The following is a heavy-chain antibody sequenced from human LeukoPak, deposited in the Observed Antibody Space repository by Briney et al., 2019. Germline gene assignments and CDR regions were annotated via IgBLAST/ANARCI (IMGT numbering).Heavy chain of an antibody. D-gene: IGHD2-2*01. CDR1: GGSISSGSYY. V-gene: IGHV4-61*09. Sequence: SETLSLTCTVSGGSISSGSYYWSWIRQPAGRGLEWIGHIYTSESTNCNPSLKSRVTISVDTSKNQYSLKLSSVTAADTAVYYCARDRGTSSRLWGQGTLVTVSS. CDR2: IYTSEST. J-gene: IGHJ4*02. CDR3: ARDRGTSSRL.